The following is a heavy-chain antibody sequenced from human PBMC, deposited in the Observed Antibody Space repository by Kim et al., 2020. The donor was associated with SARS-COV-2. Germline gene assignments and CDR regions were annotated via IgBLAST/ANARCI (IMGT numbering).Heavy chain of an antibody. CDR3: ARVGGEDADAFDI. CDR1: GGSISSYY. Sequence: SETLSLTCTVSGGSISSYYWSWIRQPPGKGLEWIGYIYYSGSTNYNPSLKSRVTISVDTSKNQFSLKLSSVTAADTAVYYCARVGGEDADAFDIWGQGTMVTVSS. V-gene: IGHV4-59*13. CDR2: IYYSGST. J-gene: IGHJ3*02. D-gene: IGHD3-10*01.